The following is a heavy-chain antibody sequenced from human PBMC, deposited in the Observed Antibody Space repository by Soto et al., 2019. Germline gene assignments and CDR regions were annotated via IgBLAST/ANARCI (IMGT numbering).Heavy chain of an antibody. Sequence: PSQTLSLTCVISGDSVSSNSAAWNWIRLSPSRGLEWLARTHYRSRWYNDYAVSVRSRITVNPDTSKNQFSLQLTSVTPEDTAVYYCAGTTSHQWYYMDVWGKGTTVTVSS. CDR3: AGTTSHQWYYMDV. V-gene: IGHV6-1*01. D-gene: IGHD1-7*01. CDR1: GDSVSSNSAA. CDR2: THYRSRWYN. J-gene: IGHJ6*03.